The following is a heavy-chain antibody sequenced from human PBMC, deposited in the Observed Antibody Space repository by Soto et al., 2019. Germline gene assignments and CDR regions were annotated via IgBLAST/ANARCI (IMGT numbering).Heavy chain of an antibody. J-gene: IGHJ5*02. CDR1: GFIFSDHA. D-gene: IGHD3-3*01. Sequence: GGSLRLSCEASGFIFSDHAMSWVRQAPGKGLEWVSAISGNGIATYCADSVKGRFTISRDNSKNTLYLQMNRLRADDTAVYYCARGRAGFFWSGRSDNWFDPWGQGTLVTVSS. V-gene: IGHV3-23*01. CDR2: ISGNGIAT. CDR3: ARGRAGFFWSGRSDNWFDP.